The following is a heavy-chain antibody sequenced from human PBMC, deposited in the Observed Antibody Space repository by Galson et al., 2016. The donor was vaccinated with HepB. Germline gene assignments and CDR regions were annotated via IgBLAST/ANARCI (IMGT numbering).Heavy chain of an antibody. CDR2: INSDGETT. CDR1: GFTFSSYW. Sequence: SLRLSCAASGFTFSSYWMHWVRQAPGKGLVWVSRINSDGETTDYAAPVKGRFTVSRDDSKNTLYLQMNSLKTEDTAVYHCTTSVGANEFDYWGRGTLVTVSS. V-gene: IGHV3-15*07. D-gene: IGHD1-26*01. J-gene: IGHJ4*02. CDR3: TTSVGANEFDY.